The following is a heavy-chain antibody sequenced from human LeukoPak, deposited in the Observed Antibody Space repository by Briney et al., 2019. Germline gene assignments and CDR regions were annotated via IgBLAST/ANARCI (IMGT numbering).Heavy chain of an antibody. J-gene: IGHJ4*02. Sequence: GGSLRLSCAASGFTFSSYAMSWVRQAPGKGLEWVSAISGSGGSTYYADSVKGRFTISRDNSKNTLCLQMNSLRAEDTAVYYCAKGDFWSGYNDYWGQGTLVTVSS. D-gene: IGHD3-3*01. CDR1: GFTFSSYA. CDR3: AKGDFWSGYNDY. CDR2: ISGSGGST. V-gene: IGHV3-23*01.